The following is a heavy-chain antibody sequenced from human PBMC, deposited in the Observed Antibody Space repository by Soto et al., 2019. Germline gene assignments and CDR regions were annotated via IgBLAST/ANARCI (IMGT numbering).Heavy chain of an antibody. D-gene: IGHD2-21*02. CDR3: ATERLGFCDSDNCYRHYFDS. Sequence: ASVKVSCKVSGDTLSELSIHWLRQAPGKGLEWMGRFDPEDDEIVYAQKFQGRVTMTEDTSTDTSYMEVTSLTSEDTAVYYCATERLGFCDSDNCYRHYFDSWGQGSLVTVSS. CDR2: FDPEDDEI. J-gene: IGHJ4*02. V-gene: IGHV1-24*01. CDR1: GDTLSELS.